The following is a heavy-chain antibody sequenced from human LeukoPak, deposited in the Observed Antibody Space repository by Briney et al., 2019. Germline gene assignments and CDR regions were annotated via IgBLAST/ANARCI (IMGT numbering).Heavy chain of an antibody. V-gene: IGHV4-4*07. CDR2: IYTNGTV. J-gene: IGHJ2*01. D-gene: IGHD3-22*01. Sequence: SETLSLTCSVSGASITRYYWTWIRQPVGKGLEWFGRIYTNGTVNYNLSLRSRVTMSRDTSRNQFSLKLTSVTAADTGVYYCARLLGSSGYAGDWYFDLWGPGALVTVSS. CDR1: GASITRYY. CDR3: ARLLGSSGYAGDWYFDL.